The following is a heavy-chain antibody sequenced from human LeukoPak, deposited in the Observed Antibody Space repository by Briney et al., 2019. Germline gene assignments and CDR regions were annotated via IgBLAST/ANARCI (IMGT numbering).Heavy chain of an antibody. V-gene: IGHV3-43*02. Sequence: GGSLRLSCAASGFTFNAYAIHWVRQAPGKGLEWVSLVKGDGVTTDYANSVKGRFTVSRDNAKNSLYLQMNSLRAEDTAVYYCARGLVSGDYWGQGALVTVSS. CDR2: VKGDGVTT. CDR3: ARGLVSGDY. CDR1: GFTFNAYA. J-gene: IGHJ4*02. D-gene: IGHD3-9*01.